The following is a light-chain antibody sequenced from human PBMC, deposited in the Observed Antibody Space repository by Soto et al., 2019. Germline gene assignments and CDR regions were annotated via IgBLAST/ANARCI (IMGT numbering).Light chain of an antibody. V-gene: IGLV1-40*01. Sequence: QSALTQPPSVSGAPGQRVTISCTGSTSNIGPGYDVHWYQQLPGTAPKVLIYGNNNWPSRIPDRFSGSKSGTSASLTITGLQAEYEGDYYCHSYDSSLRVVVFGGGTKLTVL. J-gene: IGLJ2*01. CDR3: HSYDSSLRVVV. CDR1: TSNIGPGYD. CDR2: GNN.